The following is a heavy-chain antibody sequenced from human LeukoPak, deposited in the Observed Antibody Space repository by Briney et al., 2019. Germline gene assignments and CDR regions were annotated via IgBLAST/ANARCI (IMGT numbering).Heavy chain of an antibody. CDR1: GFTFSNYG. J-gene: IGHJ4*02. CDR2: IWLDGSNK. D-gene: IGHD6-25*01. Sequence: PGGSLRLSCAASGFTFSNYGMHWVRQAPGKGLEWVALIWLDGSNKYYADSVKGRFTISRDNSKKTLYLQMNSLRAEDTAVYFCAREVEGQRLAANPYFDYWGQGTLVTVSS. V-gene: IGHV3-33*01. CDR3: AREVEGQRLAANPYFDY.